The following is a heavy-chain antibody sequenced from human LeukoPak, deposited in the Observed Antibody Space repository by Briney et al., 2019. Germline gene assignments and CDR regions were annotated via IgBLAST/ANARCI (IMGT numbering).Heavy chain of an antibody. Sequence: GRSLRLSCAASGFTFSSYAMHWVRQAPGKGLEWVAVISYDGSNKYYADSVKGRFTISRDNSKNTLYLQMNSLRAEDTAVYYCARGGRVVLYYFDYWGRGTLVTVSS. CDR2: ISYDGSNK. V-gene: IGHV3-30-3*01. J-gene: IGHJ4*02. CDR3: ARGGRVVLYYFDY. D-gene: IGHD2-15*01. CDR1: GFTFSSYA.